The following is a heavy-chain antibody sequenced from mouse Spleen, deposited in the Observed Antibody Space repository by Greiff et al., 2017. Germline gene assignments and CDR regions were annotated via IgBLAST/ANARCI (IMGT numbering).Heavy chain of an antibody. CDR1: GYTFTSYN. CDR3: ARDRANWDVSYAMDY. V-gene: IGHV1-12*01. Sequence: QVQLQQPGAELVKPGASVKMSCKASGYTFTSYNMHWVKQTPGQGLEWIGAIYPGNGDTSYNQKFKGKATLTADKSSSTAYMQLSSLTSEDSAVYYCARDRANWDVSYAMDYWGQGTSVTVSS. J-gene: IGHJ4*01. D-gene: IGHD4-1*01. CDR2: IYPGNGDT.